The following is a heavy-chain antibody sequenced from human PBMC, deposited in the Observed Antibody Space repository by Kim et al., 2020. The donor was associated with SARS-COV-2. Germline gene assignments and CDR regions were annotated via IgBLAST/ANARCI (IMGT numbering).Heavy chain of an antibody. D-gene: IGHD2-21*02. CDR2: IIPIFGTA. CDR1: GGTFSSYA. J-gene: IGHJ1*01. CDR3: ARDLGNCGGDCYPAEYFQH. V-gene: IGHV1-69*13. Sequence: SVKVSCKASGGTFSSYAISWVRQAPGQGLEWMGGIIPIFGTANYAQKFQGRVTITADESTSTAYMELSSLRSEDTAVYYCARDLGNCGGDCYPAEYFQHWGQGTLVTVSS.